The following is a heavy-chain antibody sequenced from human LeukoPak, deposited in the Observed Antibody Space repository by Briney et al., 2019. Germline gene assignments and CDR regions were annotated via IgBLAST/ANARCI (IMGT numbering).Heavy chain of an antibody. D-gene: IGHD3-10*01. V-gene: IGHV3-43*02. CDR2: ISGDGGST. CDR1: GFTFDDYA. Sequence: GGSPRLSCAASGFTFDDYAMHWVRQAPGKGLEWVSLISGDGGSTYYAGSVKGRFTISRDNSKNSLYLQMNSLRTEDTALYYCAKEKDYYGSGSYYNGYYFDYWGQGTLVTVSS. J-gene: IGHJ4*02. CDR3: AKEKDYYGSGSYYNGYYFDY.